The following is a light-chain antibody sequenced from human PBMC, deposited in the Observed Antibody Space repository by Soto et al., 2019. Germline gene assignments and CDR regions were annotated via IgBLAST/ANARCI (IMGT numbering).Light chain of an antibody. V-gene: IGLV2-14*03. J-gene: IGLJ1*01. Sequence: QSALTQPASMSGSPGQSITISCTGSSTDVGGYNSVSWYQQHPGKAPKLMIYDVTNRPSGVSDRFSGSKSGNTASLTISGLQAEDEADYYCCSYTNINTNVFGCGTKLTVL. CDR2: DVT. CDR3: CSYTNINTNV. CDR1: STDVGGYNS.